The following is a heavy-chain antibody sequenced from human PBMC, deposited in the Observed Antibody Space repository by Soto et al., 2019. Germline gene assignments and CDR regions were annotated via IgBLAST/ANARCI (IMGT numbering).Heavy chain of an antibody. D-gene: IGHD5-12*01. J-gene: IGHJ4*02. CDR3: ARDLRDGYKQYYFDY. CDR2: IIPIFGTA. CDR1: GGTVSSDA. Sequence: SVKVSCKASGGTVSSDAISWVRQAPGQGLEWMGGIIPIFGTANYAQKFQGRVTITADESTSTAYMELSSLRSEDTAVYYCARDLRDGYKQYYFDYWGQGTLVTVSS. V-gene: IGHV1-69*13.